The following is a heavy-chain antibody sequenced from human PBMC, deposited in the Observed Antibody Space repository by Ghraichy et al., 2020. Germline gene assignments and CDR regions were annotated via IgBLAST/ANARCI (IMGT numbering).Heavy chain of an antibody. D-gene: IGHD6-13*01. V-gene: IGHV3-9*01. CDR1: GFTFDDYA. J-gene: IGHJ4*02. CDR2: ISWNSGSI. CDR3: AKDNESWGLFDY. Sequence: GGSLRLSCAASGFTFDDYAMHWVRQAPGKGLEWVSGISWNSGSIGYADSVKGRFTISRDNAKNSLYLQMNSLRAEDTALYYCAKDNESWGLFDYWGQGTLVTVSS.